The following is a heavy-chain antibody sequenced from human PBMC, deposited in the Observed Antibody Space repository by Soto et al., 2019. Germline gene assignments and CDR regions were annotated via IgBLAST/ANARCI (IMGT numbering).Heavy chain of an antibody. V-gene: IGHV3-11*01. Sequence: QVQLVESGRGLVKPGGSLRLSCAASGFTFSDYYMSWIRQAPGKGLEWVSYISSSGSTIYYADSVKGRFTISRDNAKNSLYRKMNSLRAEDTAVYYCASPWTARDGYNSPIDYWGQGTLVTVSS. J-gene: IGHJ4*02. D-gene: IGHD5-12*01. CDR3: ASPWTARDGYNSPIDY. CDR1: GFTFSDYY. CDR2: ISSSGSTI.